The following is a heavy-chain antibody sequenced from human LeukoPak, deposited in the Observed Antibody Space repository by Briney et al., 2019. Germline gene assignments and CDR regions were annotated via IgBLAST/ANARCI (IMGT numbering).Heavy chain of an antibody. CDR3: ARGGLVGATHFDY. Sequence: GGSLRLSCAASGFTVSSNYMSWVRQAPGKGLEWVSVIYSGGSTYYADSVKGRFTISRDNSKNTLYPQMNSLRAEDTAAYYCARGGLVGATHFDYWGQGTLVTVSS. J-gene: IGHJ4*02. V-gene: IGHV3-66*02. CDR2: IYSGGST. CDR1: GFTVSSNY. D-gene: IGHD1-26*01.